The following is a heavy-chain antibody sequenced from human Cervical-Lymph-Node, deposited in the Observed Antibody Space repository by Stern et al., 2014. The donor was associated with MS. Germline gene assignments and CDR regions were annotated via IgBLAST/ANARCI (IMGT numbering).Heavy chain of an antibody. CDR3: ARDPALSMVRGVPFDY. J-gene: IGHJ4*02. CDR1: GYTFTSYG. Sequence: VQLVESGAEVKKPGASVKVSCKASGYTFTSYGISWVRQAPGQGLEWRGWISAYNGNTNYAQKLQGRVTRTTDTSTSTAYMELRSLRSDDTAVYYCARDPALSMVRGVPFDYWGQGTLVTVSS. CDR2: ISAYNGNT. V-gene: IGHV1-18*04. D-gene: IGHD3-10*01.